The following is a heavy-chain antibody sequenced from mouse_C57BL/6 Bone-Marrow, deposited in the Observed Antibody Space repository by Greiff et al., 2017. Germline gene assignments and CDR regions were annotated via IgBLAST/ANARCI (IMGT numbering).Heavy chain of an antibody. J-gene: IGHJ1*03. CDR2: FDPSDSYT. CDR3: AKWGLWDGYSHWYFDV. CDR1: GYTFTTYW. D-gene: IGHD2-3*01. Sequence: VQLQQPGAELVMPGASVKLSCKASGYTFTTYWMHWVKQRPGQSLEWIGEFDPSDSYTNYNQKFKGKSTLTVDKSSSTAYLQLSSLTSEDSAVYYCAKWGLWDGYSHWYFDVWGTGTTLTVSS. V-gene: IGHV1-69*01.